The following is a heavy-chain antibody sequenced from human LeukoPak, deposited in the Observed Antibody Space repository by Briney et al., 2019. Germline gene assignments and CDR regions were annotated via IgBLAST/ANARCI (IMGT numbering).Heavy chain of an antibody. CDR2: INWNGGST. CDR3: ARESIGDYVRRGYFDY. CDR1: GFTFDDYG. J-gene: IGHJ4*02. Sequence: GGSLRLSCAASGFTFDDYGMSWVRQAPGKGLEWVSGINWNGGSTGYADSVKGRFTISRDNAKNSLYPQMNSLRAEDTALYYCARESIGDYVRRGYFDYWGQGTLVTVSS. D-gene: IGHD4-17*01. V-gene: IGHV3-20*04.